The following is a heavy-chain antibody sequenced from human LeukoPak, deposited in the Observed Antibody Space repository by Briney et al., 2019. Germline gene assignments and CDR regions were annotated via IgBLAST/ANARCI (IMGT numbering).Heavy chain of an antibody. CDR3: AKGTRIQPNPYYFDY. CDR2: ISGSGGST. CDR1: GFTFNNYA. J-gene: IGHJ4*02. V-gene: IGHV3-23*01. D-gene: IGHD5-18*01. Sequence: PGGSLRLSCAASGFTFNNYAMSWVRQAPGKGLEWVSAISGSGGSTYYADSVKGGFTISRDNSKNTLYLQMNSLRAEDTAVYYCAKGTRIQPNPYYFDYWGQGTLVTVSS.